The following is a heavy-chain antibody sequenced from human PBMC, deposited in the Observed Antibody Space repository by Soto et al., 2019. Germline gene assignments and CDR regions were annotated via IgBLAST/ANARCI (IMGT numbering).Heavy chain of an antibody. Sequence: QVQLVQSGAEVKNPGASVKVSCTASGYTFTRYGIGWARQAPGQGLEWMGWINTYNGNTNYAQNVQGRGTLTTDTSTSTAYMELRSLRSNDTAIYYCAMVDVYVTPSPQDVWGQGTTVIVSS. D-gene: IGHD3-16*01. CDR2: INTYNGNT. CDR1: GYTFTRYG. CDR3: AMVDVYVTPSPQDV. J-gene: IGHJ6*02. V-gene: IGHV1-18*01.